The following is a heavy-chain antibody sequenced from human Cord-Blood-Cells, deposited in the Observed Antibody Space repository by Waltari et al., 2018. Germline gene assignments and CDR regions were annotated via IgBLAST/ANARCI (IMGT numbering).Heavy chain of an antibody. D-gene: IGHD7-27*01. Sequence: QVQLVQSGAEVKKPGSSVKVSCKASGGTFSSYAISWVRQAPGQGLEWMGRIIPILGIANYAQKFQGRVMITADKSTSTAYMELSSLRSEDTAVYYCARDLGSGLIDYWGQGTLVTVSS. CDR2: IIPILGIA. CDR3: ARDLGSGLIDY. CDR1: GGTFSSYA. V-gene: IGHV1-69*09. J-gene: IGHJ4*02.